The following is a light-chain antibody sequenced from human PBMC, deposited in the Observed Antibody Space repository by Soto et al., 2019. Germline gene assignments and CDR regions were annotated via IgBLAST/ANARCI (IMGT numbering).Light chain of an antibody. CDR3: SSYTTSNTLV. CDR1: SSDVGAYTY. J-gene: IGLJ2*01. CDR2: EVS. V-gene: IGLV2-14*01. Sequence: QSVLTQPASVSGSPGQSITISCTGTSSDVGAYTYVSWYQQHPDKAPKLMIFEVSDRPSGVSNRFSGSKSGNTASLTISGLQAEDEAGYYCSSYTTSNTLVFGGGTKVTVL.